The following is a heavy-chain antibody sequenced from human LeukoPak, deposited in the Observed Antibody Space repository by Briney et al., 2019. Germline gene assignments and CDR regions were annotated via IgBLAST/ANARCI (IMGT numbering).Heavy chain of an antibody. CDR1: RFTFSSYG. J-gene: IGHJ4*02. CDR3: AKDGRKQWFGELLFDY. Sequence: PGGSLRLSCAASRFTFSSYGMHWVRQAPGKGLEWVAFIRYDGSNKYYADSVKGRFTISRDNSKNTLYLQMNSLRAEDTAVYYCAKDGRKQWFGELLFDYWGQGTLVTVSS. CDR2: IRYDGSNK. V-gene: IGHV3-30*02. D-gene: IGHD3-10*01.